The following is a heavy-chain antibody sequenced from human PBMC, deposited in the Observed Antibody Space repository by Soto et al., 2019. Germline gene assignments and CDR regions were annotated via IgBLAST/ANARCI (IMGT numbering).Heavy chain of an antibody. V-gene: IGHV5-51*01. CDR2: IYPGDSDT. CDR3: GRLDSSYYFDY. CDR1: GYTFTTYW. Sequence: GASLKISCKGSGYTFTTYWIGGVRQVPGKGLEWMGIIYPGDSDTTYSPSFQSQVTISADKSISTAYLQWNSPTASDSAMYYCGRLDSSYYFDYWGQGTLVTVSS. D-gene: IGHD3-22*01. J-gene: IGHJ4*02.